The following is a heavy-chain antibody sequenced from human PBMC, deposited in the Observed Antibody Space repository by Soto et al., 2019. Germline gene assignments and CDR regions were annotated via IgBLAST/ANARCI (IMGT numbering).Heavy chain of an antibody. V-gene: IGHV3-7*01. CDR1: GFTFGSYW. D-gene: IGHD3-10*01. CDR3: ASGSGYGSGSSVSHYLDY. CDR2: IKRDAGEK. J-gene: IGHJ4*01. Sequence: EVQLVESGGGLVQPGGSLRLSCAASGFTFGSYWMSWVRQAPGKGLEWLGTIKRDAGEKKYVDSVKGRFTMSRDNAKSSLYLQMDSLRGEDTAVYYCASGSGYGSGSSVSHYLDYWGHGTLVTVSS.